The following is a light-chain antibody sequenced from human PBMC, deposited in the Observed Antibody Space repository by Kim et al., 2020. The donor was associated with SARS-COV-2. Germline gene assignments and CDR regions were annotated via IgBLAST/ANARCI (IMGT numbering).Light chain of an antibody. CDR1: QSVSSNS. J-gene: IGKJ1*01. Sequence: ELVLTQSPGTLSLSPGERATLSCRTSQSVSSNSLAWYQQKPGQPPRLLIYGASNRATGVPDRFSGSGSGTDFTLTISRLEPEDLAVYYCQQYGSSLRTFGQGTKVDIK. V-gene: IGKV3-20*01. CDR3: QQYGSSLRT. CDR2: GAS.